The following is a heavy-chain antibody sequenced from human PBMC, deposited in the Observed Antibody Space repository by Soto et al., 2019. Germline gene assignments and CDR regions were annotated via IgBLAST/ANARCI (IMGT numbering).Heavy chain of an antibody. CDR1: GGTFSSYA. V-gene: IGHV1-69*12. D-gene: IGHD2-15*01. CDR3: ARVPYCSGGSCYHKVGGMDV. J-gene: IGHJ6*02. Sequence: QVQLVQSGAEVKKPGSSVKVSCKASGGTFSSYAISWVRQAPGQGLEWMGGIIPIFGTANYAQKFQGRVTITADESPSTAYMELSSLRSEDTAVYYCARVPYCSGGSCYHKVGGMDVWGQGTTVTVSS. CDR2: IIPIFGTA.